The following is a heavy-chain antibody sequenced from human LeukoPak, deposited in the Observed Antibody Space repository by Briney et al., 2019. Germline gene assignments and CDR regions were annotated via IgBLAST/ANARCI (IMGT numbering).Heavy chain of an antibody. D-gene: IGHD3-22*01. CDR1: GFTFSSYA. V-gene: IGHV3-23*01. Sequence: GGSLRLSCAASGFTFSSYAMSWVRQAPGKGLEWVSLISTSSRTHYADSMKGRFIISRDNSRNTLYLQINSLRAEDTAVYYCAKDLDSTGSWPPEYFQHWGQGSLVTVSS. CDR3: AKDLDSTGSWPPEYFQH. J-gene: IGHJ1*01. CDR2: ISTSSRT.